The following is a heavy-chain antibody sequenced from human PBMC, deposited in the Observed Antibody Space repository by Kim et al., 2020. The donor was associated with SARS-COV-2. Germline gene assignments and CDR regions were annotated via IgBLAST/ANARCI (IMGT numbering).Heavy chain of an antibody. CDR3: AKMWTTRYHYFDY. CDR2: IGTSGDTT. CDR1: GFTFTSYE. D-gene: IGHD1-1*01. Sequence: GGSLRLSCAASGFTFTSYEMNWVRQAPGKGLEWVSYIGTSGDTTYYADSVRGRFTIYRDNAKNSLYLVMNSLRAEDTAVYYCAKMWTTRYHYFDYWGQGTLVTVSS. V-gene: IGHV3-48*03. J-gene: IGHJ4*02.